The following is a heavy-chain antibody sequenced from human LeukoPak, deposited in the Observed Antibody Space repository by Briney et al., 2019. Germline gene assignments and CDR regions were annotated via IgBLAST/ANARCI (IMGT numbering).Heavy chain of an antibody. CDR3: ARVPSIAAPFDY. Sequence: PGGSLRLSCAASGFTFSSYAMHWVRQAPGKGLEWVANIKQDGSEKYYVDSVKGRFTISRDNAKNSLYLQMNSLRAEDTAVYYCARVPSIAAPFDYWGQGTLVTVSS. J-gene: IGHJ4*02. CDR2: IKQDGSEK. CDR1: GFTFSSYA. V-gene: IGHV3-7*01. D-gene: IGHD6-6*01.